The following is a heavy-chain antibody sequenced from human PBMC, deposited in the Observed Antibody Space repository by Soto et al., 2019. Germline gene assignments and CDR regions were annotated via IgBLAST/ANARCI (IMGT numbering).Heavy chain of an antibody. CDR1: ENRFTSYL. J-gene: IGHJ6*02. CDR2: IDPSDSYT. CDR3: ARPGRYSYVMDV. V-gene: IGHV5-10-1*01. D-gene: IGHD3-9*01. Sequence: XDSLKVSWKCSENRFTSYLISWVLQMPGKGLEWMGRIDPSDSYTNYSPSFQGHVTISTDKSITTAYLQWSSLKASDTAMYYCARPGRYSYVMDVCGQGTTVTVPS.